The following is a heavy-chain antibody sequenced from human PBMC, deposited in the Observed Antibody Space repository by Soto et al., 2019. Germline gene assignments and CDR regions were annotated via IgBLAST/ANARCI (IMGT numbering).Heavy chain of an antibody. Sequence: GGSLRLSCAASGFTFSSYWMHWVRQAPGKGLVWVSRINSDGSSTSYADSVKGRFTISRDNAKNTLYLQMNSLRAEDTAVYYCARDRFDIVVVPAGSGWFDPWGQGTLVTVSS. D-gene: IGHD2-2*01. CDR2: INSDGSST. CDR3: ARDRFDIVVVPAGSGWFDP. J-gene: IGHJ5*02. V-gene: IGHV3-74*01. CDR1: GFTFSSYW.